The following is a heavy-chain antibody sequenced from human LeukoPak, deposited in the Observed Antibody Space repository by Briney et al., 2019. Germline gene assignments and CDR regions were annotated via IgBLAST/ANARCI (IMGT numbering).Heavy chain of an antibody. Sequence: GASVKVSCKASGGTFFSYTISWVRQAPGQGLEGMGRIIPILGIANYAQKLQGRVTITADKSTSTAYMELSSLRSEDTAVYYCAREYARTYYDFWSGYLYYWGQGTLVTVSS. V-gene: IGHV1-69*04. CDR1: GGTFFSYT. CDR2: IIPILGIA. J-gene: IGHJ4*02. D-gene: IGHD3-3*01. CDR3: AREYARTYYDFWSGYLYY.